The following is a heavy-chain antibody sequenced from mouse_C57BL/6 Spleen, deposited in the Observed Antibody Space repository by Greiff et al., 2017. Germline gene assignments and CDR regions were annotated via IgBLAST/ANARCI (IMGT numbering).Heavy chain of an antibody. V-gene: IGHV1-64*01. J-gene: IGHJ3*01. CDR3: AKAYYDYDKDWFAY. CDR1: GYTFTSYW. D-gene: IGHD2-4*01. Sequence: QVQLQQPGAELVKPGASVKLSCKASGYTFTSYWMHWVKQRPGQGLEWIGMIHPNSGSTNYNEKFKSKATLTVDKSSSTAYMQLSSLTSEDSAVYYCAKAYYDYDKDWFAYWGQGTLVTVSA. CDR2: IHPNSGST.